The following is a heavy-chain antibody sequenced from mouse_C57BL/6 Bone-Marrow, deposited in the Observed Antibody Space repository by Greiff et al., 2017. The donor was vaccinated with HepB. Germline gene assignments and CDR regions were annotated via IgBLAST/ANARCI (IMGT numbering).Heavy chain of an antibody. Sequence: GGGLVQPKGSLKLSCAASGFSFNTYAMNWVRQAPGKGLEWVARIRSKSNNYATYYADSVKDRFTISRDDSESMLYLQMNNLKTEDTAMYYCVGITTVVAPYAMDYWGQGTSVTVSS. CDR2: IRSKSNNYAT. CDR1: GFSFNTYA. CDR3: VGITTVVAPYAMDY. V-gene: IGHV10-1*01. J-gene: IGHJ4*01. D-gene: IGHD1-1*01.